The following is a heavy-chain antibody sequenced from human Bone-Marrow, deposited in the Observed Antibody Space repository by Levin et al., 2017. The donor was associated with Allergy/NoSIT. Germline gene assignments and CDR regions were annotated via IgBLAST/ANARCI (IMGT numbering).Heavy chain of an antibody. CDR3: ARPDCSGTSCYYFFDS. CDR2: ISRSSSTI. D-gene: IGHD2-2*01. J-gene: IGHJ4*02. V-gene: IGHV3-48*02. Sequence: PGGSLRLSCAASGFTFSRYSMNWVRQAPGRGLEWVSYISRSSSTISYADSVKVRFTISRDNAKNSLYLQMNSLRDEDTAVYYCARPDCSGTSCYYFFDSWGQGTLVTVSS. CDR1: GFTFSRYS.